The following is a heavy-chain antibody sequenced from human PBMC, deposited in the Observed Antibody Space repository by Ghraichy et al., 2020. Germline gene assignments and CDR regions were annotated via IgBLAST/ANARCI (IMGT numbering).Heavy chain of an antibody. V-gene: IGHV3-21*01. Sequence: GESLRLSCAVSGFSFNSYGMNWVRQAPGKGLEWVSFISSSGSYTQHADSVKGRFTTSRNNAKNSLHLQMNSLRAEDTAVYSCVRDGGTAVAGSRWHFDLWGRGTLVTVSS. J-gene: IGHJ2*01. D-gene: IGHD6-19*01. CDR1: GFSFNSYG. CDR2: ISSSGSYT. CDR3: VRDGGTAVAGSRWHFDL.